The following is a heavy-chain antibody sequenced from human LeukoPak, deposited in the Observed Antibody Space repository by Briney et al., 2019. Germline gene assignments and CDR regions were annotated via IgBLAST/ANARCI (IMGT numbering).Heavy chain of an antibody. Sequence: ASVKVSCTASGYTFTSYDINWVRQATGQGLEWTGWMNPNSGNTGYAQKFQGRVTMTRNTSISTAYMELSSLRSEDTAVYYCARGRRNKKWPLPFYWGQGTLVTVSS. CDR2: MNPNSGNT. J-gene: IGHJ4*02. CDR1: GYTFTSYD. D-gene: IGHD5-12*01. V-gene: IGHV1-8*01. CDR3: ARGRRNKKWPLPFY.